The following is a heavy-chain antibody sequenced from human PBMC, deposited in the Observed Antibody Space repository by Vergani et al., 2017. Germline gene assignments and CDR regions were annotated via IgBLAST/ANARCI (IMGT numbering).Heavy chain of an antibody. CDR2: IKQDGSEK. CDR3: ARVIGYYDFWSGYYYYYYMDV. V-gene: IGHV3-7*03. CDR1: GFTFSSYW. D-gene: IGHD3-3*01. J-gene: IGHJ6*03. Sequence: EVQLVESGGGLVQPGGSLRLSCAASGFTFSSYWMSWVRQAPGKGLEWVANIKQDGSEKYYVDSVKGRCTISRDNAKNSLYLQMNSLRAEDTAVYYCARVIGYYDFWSGYYYYYYMDVWGKGTTVTVSS.